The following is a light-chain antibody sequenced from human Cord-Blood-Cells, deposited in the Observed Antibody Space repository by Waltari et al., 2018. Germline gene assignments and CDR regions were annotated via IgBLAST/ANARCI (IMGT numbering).Light chain of an antibody. CDR3: QSYDSSLSALYV. J-gene: IGLJ1*01. V-gene: IGLV1-40*01. CDR1: SSNIGAGYD. CDR2: GNS. Sequence: QSVLTQPPSVSGAPGQRVTISCTGSSSNIGAGYDVHWYQQLPGTAPKLLIYGNSNRPSGVPDRFSVSKSGTPASLAITGLRAEDEADYYCQSYDSSLSALYVFGTGTKFTVL.